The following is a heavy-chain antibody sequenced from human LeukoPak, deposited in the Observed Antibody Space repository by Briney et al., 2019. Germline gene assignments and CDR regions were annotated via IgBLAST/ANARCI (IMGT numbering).Heavy chain of an antibody. CDR2: IYYSGST. V-gene: IGHV4-59*01. CDR3: ARDRGYYDSSGYFDY. D-gene: IGHD3-22*01. J-gene: IGHJ4*02. Sequence: SETLSLTCTVSGGSISSYYWSWIRQPPGKGLEWIGYIYYSGSTNYNPSLKSRVTISVDTSKDQFSLKLSSVTAADTAVYYCARDRGYYDSSGYFDYWGQGTLVTVSS. CDR1: GGSISSYY.